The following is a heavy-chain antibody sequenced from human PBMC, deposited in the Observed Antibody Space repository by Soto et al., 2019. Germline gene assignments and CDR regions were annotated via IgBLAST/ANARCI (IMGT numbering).Heavy chain of an antibody. CDR1: GFIFTSYN. V-gene: IGHV3-48*01. Sequence: EVQLVESGGGLVQPGGSLRLSCAASGFIFTSYNMNWARQPPGKGLEWISWVNTAGTTRYADSVKGRFTISRDNADNSLYLQLNSPRVEDTAVYYCVRDWSFGFDYWGQGILVTVSS. D-gene: IGHD3-10*01. CDR3: VRDWSFGFDY. J-gene: IGHJ4*02. CDR2: VNTAGTT.